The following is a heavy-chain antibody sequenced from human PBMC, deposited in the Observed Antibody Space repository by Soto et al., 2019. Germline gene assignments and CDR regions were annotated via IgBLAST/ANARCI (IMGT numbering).Heavy chain of an antibody. V-gene: IGHV4-59*01. CDR1: GGSISSYY. D-gene: IGHD3-10*01. J-gene: IGHJ6*02. CDR3: ARDRSITMVRGVLYGMDV. CDR2: IYYSGST. Sequence: SETLSLTCTVSGGSISSYYWSWIRQPPGKGLEWIGYIYYSGSTNYNPSLKSRVTISVDTSKNQFSLKLSSVTAADTAVYYCARDRSITMVRGVLYGMDVWGQGTTVTVS.